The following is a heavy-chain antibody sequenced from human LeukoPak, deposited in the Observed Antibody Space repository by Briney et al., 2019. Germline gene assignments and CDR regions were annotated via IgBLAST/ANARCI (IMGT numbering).Heavy chain of an antibody. CDR2: ISAYNGNT. D-gene: IGHD3-10*01. V-gene: IGHV1-18*01. CDR1: GYTFTSYG. Sequence: GASVKVSCKASGYTFTSYGISWVRQAPGQGLEWMGWISAYNGNTNYAQKLQGRVTMTEDTSTDTAYMELSSLRSEDTAVYYCATELPMAQPYYWGQGTLVTVSS. CDR3: ATELPMAQPYY. J-gene: IGHJ4*02.